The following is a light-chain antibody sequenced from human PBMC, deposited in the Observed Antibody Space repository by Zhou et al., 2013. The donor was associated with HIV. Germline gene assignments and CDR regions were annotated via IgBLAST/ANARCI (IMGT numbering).Light chain of an antibody. CDR2: AAS. J-gene: IGKJ4*01. CDR3: QHSFTTPIT. CDR1: QSITSH. Sequence: DIQVTQSPSSLSASVGDRITITCRTSQSITSHLNWYQQKSGKAPKLLVYAASNLQSGVPLRVTGSGSGTEFTLTIGNLQPEDFATYYCQHSFTTPITFGGGTRVEIK. V-gene: IGKV1-39*01.